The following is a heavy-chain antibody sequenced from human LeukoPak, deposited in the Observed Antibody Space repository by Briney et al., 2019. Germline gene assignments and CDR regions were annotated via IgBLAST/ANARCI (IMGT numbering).Heavy chain of an antibody. Sequence: KSSETLSLTCTVSGYSISSGYYWGWIRQPPGKGLEWIGSIYHSGSTYYNPSLKSRVTISVDTSKNQFSLKLSSVTAADTAVYYXARAVFSYCSGGSCPYFDYWGQGTLVTVSS. D-gene: IGHD2-15*01. CDR2: IYHSGST. V-gene: IGHV4-38-2*02. J-gene: IGHJ4*02. CDR3: ARAVFSYCSGGSCPYFDY. CDR1: GYSISSGYY.